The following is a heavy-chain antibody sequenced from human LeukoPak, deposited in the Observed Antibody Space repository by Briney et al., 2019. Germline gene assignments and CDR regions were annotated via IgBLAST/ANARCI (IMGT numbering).Heavy chain of an antibody. CDR1: GFTFSTFD. Sequence: GGSLRLSCAASGFTFSTFDMDWVRQAPGKGLEWVSYLSSSRSIIYYADSVKGRFTISRDNARNSLYLQMNSLRDEDTAVYYCARDAGGYTPVYGFDIWGQGTMVTVSS. V-gene: IGHV3-48*02. J-gene: IGHJ3*02. CDR2: LSSSRSII. D-gene: IGHD2-15*01. CDR3: ARDAGGYTPVYGFDI.